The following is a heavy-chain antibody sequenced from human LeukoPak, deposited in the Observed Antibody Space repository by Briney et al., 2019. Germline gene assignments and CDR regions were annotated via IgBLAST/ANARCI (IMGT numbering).Heavy chain of an antibody. D-gene: IGHD5-18*01. CDR2: TIPIFDTA. V-gene: IGHV1-69*13. Sequence: ASVKVSCKASGGTFSSYAISWVRQAPGQGLEWMGGTIPIFDTADYAQKFQGRVTITADESTSTAYMELSSLRSEDTAVYYCASSRGFDVDTTMAMTAWGQGTLVTVSS. CDR3: ASSRGFDVDTTMAMTA. J-gene: IGHJ5*02. CDR1: GGTFSSYA.